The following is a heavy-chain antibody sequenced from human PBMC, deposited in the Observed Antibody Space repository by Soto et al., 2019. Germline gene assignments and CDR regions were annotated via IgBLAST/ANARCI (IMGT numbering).Heavy chain of an antibody. CDR1: GFTFRSYA. V-gene: IGHV3-23*01. CDR3: AKENDIVVVVAANAFDI. D-gene: IGHD2-15*01. Sequence: EVQLLESGGGLVQPGGSLRLSCAASGFTFRSYAMSWVRQAPGKGLEWVSAISGSGGSTYYADSVKGRFTISRDNSKNTLYLQKNSLRAEDTAVYYCAKENDIVVVVAANAFDIWGQGTMVTVSS. J-gene: IGHJ3*02. CDR2: ISGSGGST.